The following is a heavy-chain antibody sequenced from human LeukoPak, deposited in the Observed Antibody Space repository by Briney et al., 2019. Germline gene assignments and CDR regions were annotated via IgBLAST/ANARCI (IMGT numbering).Heavy chain of an antibody. J-gene: IGHJ4*02. Sequence: SGGSLRLSCAASGFTFSNYGMHWVRQTPGKGLEWVAVISYDGSDKYYVDSVKGRFTISRDNSKNTLYLQMNSLRADDTALYYCVKRVYTSVSFDCWGQGTLVTVSS. D-gene: IGHD6-19*01. V-gene: IGHV3-30*18. CDR2: ISYDGSDK. CDR3: VKRVYTSVSFDC. CDR1: GFTFSNYG.